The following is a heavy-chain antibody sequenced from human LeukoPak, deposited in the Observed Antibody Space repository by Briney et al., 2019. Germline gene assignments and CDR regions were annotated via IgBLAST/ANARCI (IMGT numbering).Heavy chain of an antibody. V-gene: IGHV3-23*01. D-gene: IGHD1-1*01. Sequence: GGSLRLSCAASGFTFSSYWMSWVRQAPGTGLEWVSAISGSGDNTYYADSVKGRFTISRDNSKITVYLQMNSLRAEDTAVYFCAKDLPRAGTLAGYYFDYWGQGTLVTVSS. J-gene: IGHJ4*02. CDR1: GFTFSSYW. CDR2: ISGSGDNT. CDR3: AKDLPRAGTLAGYYFDY.